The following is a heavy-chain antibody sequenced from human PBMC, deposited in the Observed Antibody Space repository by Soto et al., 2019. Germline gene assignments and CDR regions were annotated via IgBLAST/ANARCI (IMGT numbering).Heavy chain of an antibody. Sequence: QVQLQESGPGLVKTSETLSLTCTVSCGSISSYYWSWIRQPPGKGLECIGSIYYSGGTNYNPSLKSRVTISVDTSKNQCSLKLSSVTAADTAVYYGARENYGVAALFSWFDPWVQGTLVTVSS. D-gene: IGHD2-15*01. J-gene: IGHJ5*02. CDR3: ARENYGVAALFSWFDP. CDR2: IYYSGGT. V-gene: IGHV4-59*01. CDR1: CGSISSYY.